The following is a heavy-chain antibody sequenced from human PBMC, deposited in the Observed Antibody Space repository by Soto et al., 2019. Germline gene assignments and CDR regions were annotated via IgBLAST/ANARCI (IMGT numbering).Heavy chain of an antibody. CDR3: DRGDIVTVPTIGGWFDP. CDR1: GGSISSGGYS. J-gene: IGHJ5*02. CDR2: IYSSGGS. Sequence: QLRLQESGSGLMKPSQTLSLTCAVAGGSISSGGYSWSWIRQSPGNGLEWIGNIYSSGGSYYTPSLRSRVTMSLDTSTNQFSLTLTSVTAADTAVYYSDRGDIVTVPTIGGWFDPWGRGALVIVSS. V-gene: IGHV4-30-2*06. D-gene: IGHD5-12*01.